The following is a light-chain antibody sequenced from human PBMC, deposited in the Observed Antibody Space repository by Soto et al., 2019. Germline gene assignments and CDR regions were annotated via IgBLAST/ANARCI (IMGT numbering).Light chain of an antibody. CDR1: QSISSW. CDR2: KAS. V-gene: IGKV1-5*03. CDR3: QQSDNYWWT. J-gene: IGKJ1*01. Sequence: DIQMTQSPSTLSASVGDRVSITCRASQSISSWLAWYQQKPGKAPKLLIYKASNLETGVPSRFSRSGAGTEFPLTLSSLPPDDVATYCGQQSDNYWWTFGQGPKVEI.